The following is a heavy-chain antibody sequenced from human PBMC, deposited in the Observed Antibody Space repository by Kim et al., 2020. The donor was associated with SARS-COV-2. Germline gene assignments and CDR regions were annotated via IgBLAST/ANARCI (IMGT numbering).Heavy chain of an antibody. Sequence: SQTLSLTCTVSGGSISSSSYYWGWIRQPPGKGLEWIGSIYYSGSNYYNPSLKSRVTISVDTSKNQFSLKLSSVTAADTAVYYCARHALNWFDPWGQGTLVTVSS. CDR2: IYYSGSN. V-gene: IGHV4-39*01. CDR3: ARHALNWFDP. J-gene: IGHJ5*02. CDR1: GGSISSSSYY.